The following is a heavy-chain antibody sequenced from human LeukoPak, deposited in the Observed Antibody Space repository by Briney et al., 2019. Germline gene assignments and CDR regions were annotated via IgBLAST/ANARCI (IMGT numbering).Heavy chain of an antibody. CDR1: GFTFSRYW. D-gene: IGHD3-3*01. V-gene: IGHV3-74*01. Sequence: GGSLRLSCAASGFTFSRYWMHWVRQAPGKGLVWVSRINSDGNTTIYADSVKGRSTISRDNAKNTLYLQMNSLRAEDTAVYYCARGGTSGYYTTWGQGTLVTVSS. J-gene: IGHJ5*02. CDR3: ARGGTSGYYTT. CDR2: INSDGNTT.